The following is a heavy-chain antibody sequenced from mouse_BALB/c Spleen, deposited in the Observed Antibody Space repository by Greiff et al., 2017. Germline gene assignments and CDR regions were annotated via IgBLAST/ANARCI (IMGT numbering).Heavy chain of an antibody. J-gene: IGHJ4*01. CDR3: ARDMITNYYAMDY. Sequence: EVMLVESGGGLVQPGGSRKLSCAASGFTFSSFGMHWVRQAPEKGLEWVAYISSGSSTIYYADTVKGRFTISRDNPKNTLFLQMTSLRSEDTAMYYCARDMITNYYAMDYWGQGTSVTVSS. D-gene: IGHD2-4*01. CDR2: ISSGSSTI. CDR1: GFTFSSFG. V-gene: IGHV5-17*02.